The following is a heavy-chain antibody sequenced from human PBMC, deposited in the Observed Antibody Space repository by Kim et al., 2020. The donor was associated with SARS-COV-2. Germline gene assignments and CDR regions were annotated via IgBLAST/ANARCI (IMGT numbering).Heavy chain of an antibody. Sequence: GESLKISCQGSGYSFTNYWIAWVRQVPGKGLEWMGIVYPGDSDTRYNPAFQGHVTISADKSISNAYVQWNNLKASDSGIYYCARRGVQLEHFDYWGQGTLVTVSS. J-gene: IGHJ4*02. D-gene: IGHD1-1*01. CDR3: ARRGVQLEHFDY. CDR1: GYSFTNYW. V-gene: IGHV5-51*01. CDR2: VYPGDSDT.